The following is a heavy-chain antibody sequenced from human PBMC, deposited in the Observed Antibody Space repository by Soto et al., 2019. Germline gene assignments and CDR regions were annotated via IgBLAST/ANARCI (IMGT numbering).Heavy chain of an antibody. CDR3: ARVGSPRIAVAGLDY. CDR1: GGSISSYY. CDR2: IYYSGST. Sequence: SETLSLTCTVSGGSISSYYWSLIRQPPGKGLEWIWYIYYSGSTNYNPSLKSRVTISVDTSKNQFSLKLSSVTAADTAVYYCARVGSPRIAVAGLDYWGQGTLVTVSS. J-gene: IGHJ4*02. V-gene: IGHV4-59*01. D-gene: IGHD6-19*01.